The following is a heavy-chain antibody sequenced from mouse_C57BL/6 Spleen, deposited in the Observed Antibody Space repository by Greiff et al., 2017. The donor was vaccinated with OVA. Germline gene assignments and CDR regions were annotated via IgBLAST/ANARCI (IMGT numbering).Heavy chain of an antibody. Sequence: EVKLVESGPELVKPGASVKIPCKASGYTFTDYNMDWVKQSHGKSLEWIGDINPNNGGTIYNQKFKGKATLTVDKSSSTAYMELRSLTSEDTAVYYCARRRIHSNYVWYFDVWGTGTTVTVSS. CDR3: ARRRIHSNYVWYFDV. D-gene: IGHD2-5*01. CDR2: INPNNGGT. V-gene: IGHV1-18*01. J-gene: IGHJ1*03. CDR1: GYTFTDYN.